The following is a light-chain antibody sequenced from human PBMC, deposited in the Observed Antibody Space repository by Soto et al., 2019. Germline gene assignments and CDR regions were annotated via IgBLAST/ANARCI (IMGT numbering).Light chain of an antibody. J-gene: IGLJ1*01. CDR1: GSNMGGNS. CDR3: VSLDSSRSSYV. V-gene: IGLV1-51*01. Sequence: TQPPSVSVAPGQKVTITCTGSGSNMGGNSVSLYQELPGTAPKLLIYNDNKRPSGIPDRFSGSKSGTSATLGITGFQTGDDADCYFVSLDSSRSSYVFGTGTKVTVL. CDR2: NDN.